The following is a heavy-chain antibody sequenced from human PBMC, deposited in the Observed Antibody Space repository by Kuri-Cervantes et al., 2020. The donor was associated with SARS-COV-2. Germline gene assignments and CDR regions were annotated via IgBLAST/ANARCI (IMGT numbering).Heavy chain of an antibody. D-gene: IGHD6-6*01. CDR3: ARDRYSSSLFYYYYMDV. CDR2: IWYDGSNK. J-gene: IGHJ6*03. Sequence: GESLKISCAASGFTFSSYGMHWVRQAPGKGLEWVAVIWYDGSNKYYADSVKGRFTISRDNSKNTLYLQMNSLRAEDTAVYYCARDRYSSSLFYYYYMDVWGKGTTVTVSS. CDR1: GFTFSSYG. V-gene: IGHV3-33*01.